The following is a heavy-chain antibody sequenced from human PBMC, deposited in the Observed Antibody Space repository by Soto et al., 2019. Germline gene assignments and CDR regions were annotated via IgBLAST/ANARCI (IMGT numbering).Heavy chain of an antibody. V-gene: IGHV3-48*01. CDR1: GFTFSSYS. D-gene: IGHD3-10*01. Sequence: EVQLVESGGGLVQPGGSLRLSCAASGFTFSSYSMNWVRQAPGKGLEWVSYISSSSSTIYYADSVKRRFTISRDNAKNSLYLQMNSLRADDPAVYYCARGVQPYGSDYWGQGTLVTGSS. CDR2: ISSSSSTI. CDR3: ARGVQPYGSDY. J-gene: IGHJ4*02.